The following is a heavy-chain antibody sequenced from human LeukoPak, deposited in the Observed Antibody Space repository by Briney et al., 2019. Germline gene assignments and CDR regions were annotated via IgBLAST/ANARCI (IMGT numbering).Heavy chain of an antibody. CDR2: ISAYNGNT. Sequence: ASVKVSCKASGYTFTGYGISWVRQAPGQGLEWMGWISAYNGNTNYAQKLQGRVTMTTDTSTSTAYMELRSLRSDDTAVYYCARDRTTVTTYYSDYWGQGTLVTVSS. D-gene: IGHD4-17*01. CDR3: ARDRTTVTTYYSDY. CDR1: GYTFTGYG. V-gene: IGHV1-18*01. J-gene: IGHJ4*02.